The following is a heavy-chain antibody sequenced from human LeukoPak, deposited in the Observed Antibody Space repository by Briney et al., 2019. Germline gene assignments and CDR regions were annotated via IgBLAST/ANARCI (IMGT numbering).Heavy chain of an antibody. Sequence: PSETLSLTCTVSGGSISSYYWSWIRQPPGKGLEWIGYIYYSGSTNYNPSLKSRVTISVDTSKNQFSLKLSSVTAADTAVYYCARDNAEGDAFDIWGQGTMVTVSS. CDR3: ARDNAEGDAFDI. CDR2: IYYSGST. CDR1: GGSISSYY. J-gene: IGHJ3*02. V-gene: IGHV4-59*01.